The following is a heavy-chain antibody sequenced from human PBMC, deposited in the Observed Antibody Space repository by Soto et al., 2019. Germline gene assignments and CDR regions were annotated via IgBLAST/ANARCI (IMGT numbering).Heavy chain of an antibody. CDR1: GIPVSSNY. V-gene: IGHV3-53*04. J-gene: IGHJ6*02. Sequence: EVQLVESGGGLVQPGGSLRLSCAASGIPVSSNYMTWVRQAPGKGLEWVSVLHSGGDTYYANSVKGRFTISRHDSTNTPFLQMNSLTPEDTAVYYCARDGPSSSASRMDVWGQGPRSPSP. CDR3: ARDGPSSSASRMDV. CDR2: LHSGGDT.